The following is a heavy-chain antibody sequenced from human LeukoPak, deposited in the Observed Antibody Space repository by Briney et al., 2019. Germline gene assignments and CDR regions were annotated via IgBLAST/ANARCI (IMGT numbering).Heavy chain of an antibody. CDR3: ARGYSSSWNYFDY. J-gene: IGHJ4*02. CDR2: LNHSGST. D-gene: IGHD6-13*01. Sequence: PSETLSLTCAVSVGSFSTYYWSWIRQPPGKGLEWIGELNHSGSTNYNPSLKSRVTISVDTSKKQFSLKLSSVTAADTAVYYCARGYSSSWNYFDYWGQGTLVSVSS. V-gene: IGHV4-34*01. CDR1: VGSFSTYY.